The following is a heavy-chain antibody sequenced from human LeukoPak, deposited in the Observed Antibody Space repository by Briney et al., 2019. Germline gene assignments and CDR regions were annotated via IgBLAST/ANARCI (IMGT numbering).Heavy chain of an antibody. CDR2: ISSSSSYI. CDR1: GFTFSSYS. D-gene: IGHD6-19*01. Sequence: PGGSLRLSCAASGFTFSSYSMNWVRQAPGKGLEWVSSISSSSSYIYYADSVKGRFTISRDNAKNSLYLQMNSLRAEDTAVYYCARDAPDGYSSGCHPWPVGSWGQGTLVTVSS. CDR3: ARDAPDGYSSGCHPWPVGS. V-gene: IGHV3-21*01. J-gene: IGHJ5*02.